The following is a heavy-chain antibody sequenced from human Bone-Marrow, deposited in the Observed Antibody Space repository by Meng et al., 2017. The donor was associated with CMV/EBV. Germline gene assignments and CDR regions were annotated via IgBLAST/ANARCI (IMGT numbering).Heavy chain of an antibody. CDR1: GGTFSSSA. J-gene: IGHJ3*02. CDR2: IIPIFGTA. D-gene: IGHD5-24*01. CDR3: ARGLEMATADDAFDI. V-gene: IGHV1-69*06. Sequence: SGGTFSSSAISWVRQAPGQGLEWMGGIIPIFGTANYAQKFQGRVTITADKSTSTAYMELSSLRSEDTAVYYCARGLEMATADDAFDIWGQGTMVTVSS.